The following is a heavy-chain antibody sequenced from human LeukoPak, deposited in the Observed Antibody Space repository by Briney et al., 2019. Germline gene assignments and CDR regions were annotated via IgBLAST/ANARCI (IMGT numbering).Heavy chain of an antibody. Sequence: PSETLSLTCSVSGYSISSGYYWGWIRQPPGKGLEWIGSIYHSGSTYYNPSLKSRVTISVDTSKNQFSLKLSSVTAADTAVYYCARGGPPYYDFWSGYYTALGINWFDPWGQGTLVTVSS. D-gene: IGHD3-3*01. CDR1: GYSISSGYY. CDR3: ARGGPPYYDFWSGYYTALGINWFDP. CDR2: IYHSGST. J-gene: IGHJ5*02. V-gene: IGHV4-38-2*02.